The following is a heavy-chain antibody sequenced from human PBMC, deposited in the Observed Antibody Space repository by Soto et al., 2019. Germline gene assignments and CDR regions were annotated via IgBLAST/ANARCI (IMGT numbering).Heavy chain of an antibody. V-gene: IGHV1-69*06. Sequence: QVQLVQSGAEVKKPGSSVKVSCKASGGTFSSYAISWVRQAPGHGLEWMGGIIPIFGTANYAQKFQGRVTITADKSTSTAYMELSSLRSEDTAVYYCASVRPNYDFWSGLPSYYYYGMDVWGQGTTVTVSS. CDR1: GGTFSSYA. CDR2: IIPIFGTA. CDR3: ASVRPNYDFWSGLPSYYYYGMDV. D-gene: IGHD3-3*01. J-gene: IGHJ6*02.